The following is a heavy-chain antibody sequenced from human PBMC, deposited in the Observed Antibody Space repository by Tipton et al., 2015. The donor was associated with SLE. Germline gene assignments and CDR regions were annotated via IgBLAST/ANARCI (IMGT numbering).Heavy chain of an antibody. Sequence: SLRLSCAASGFTFSSYAMHWVRQAPGKGLEWVAVISYDGSNKYYADSVKGRFTISRDNSKNTLYLQMNSLRAEDTALYYCAKDRVYGDYLGAFDIWGQGTMVTVSS. D-gene: IGHD4-17*01. CDR1: GFTFSSYA. CDR2: ISYDGSNK. J-gene: IGHJ3*02. V-gene: IGHV3-30*04. CDR3: AKDRVYGDYLGAFDI.